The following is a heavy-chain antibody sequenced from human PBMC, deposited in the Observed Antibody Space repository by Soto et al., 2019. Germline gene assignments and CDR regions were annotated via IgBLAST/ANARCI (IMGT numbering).Heavy chain of an antibody. V-gene: IGHV4-59*11. CDR2: ISYNGNT. Sequence: QVQLQESGPGLVKPSETLSLTCTVSGGSISNHYWSWIRQPPGKGLEWIGYISYNGNTNYNPSLKSRVTMSVDTSKNQISLKLRSVTAAEAAVYYCARANWYSEYWGQGALVTISS. CDR1: GGSISNHY. J-gene: IGHJ4*02. D-gene: IGHD7-27*01. CDR3: ARANWYSEY.